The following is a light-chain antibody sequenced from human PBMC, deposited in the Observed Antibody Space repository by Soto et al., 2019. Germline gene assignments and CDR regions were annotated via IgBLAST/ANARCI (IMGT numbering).Light chain of an antibody. CDR1: SSDVGGYKY. V-gene: IGLV2-11*01. J-gene: IGLJ3*02. CDR3: CSYAGSYTWV. CDR2: DVS. Sequence: QSVLTQPRSVSGSPGQSVTISCTGTSSDVGGYKYVSWYQQHPGKAPKVMIYDVSSRPSGVPDRFSGSKSGNTASLTISGRLADDEADYSCCSYAGSYTWVFGGGTKVTVL.